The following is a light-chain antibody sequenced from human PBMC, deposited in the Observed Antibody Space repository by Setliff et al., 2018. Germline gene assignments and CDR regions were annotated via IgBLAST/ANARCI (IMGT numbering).Light chain of an antibody. CDR3: SSYTGSNSHV. Sequence: QSVLTQPRSVSGSPGQSITISCTGSSSDVGGYNHVSWYQQRPGKAPKLMIYDVGKRPSGVSNRFSGSKSGNTASLTISGLQAEDEADYYCSSYTGSNSHVFGTGTKVTVL. V-gene: IGLV2-14*01. J-gene: IGLJ1*01. CDR2: DVG. CDR1: SSDVGGYNH.